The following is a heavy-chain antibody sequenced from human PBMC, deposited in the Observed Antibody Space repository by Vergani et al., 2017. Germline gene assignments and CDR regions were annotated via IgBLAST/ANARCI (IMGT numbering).Heavy chain of an antibody. CDR1: GGSFSTGGQS. J-gene: IGHJ3*02. CDR2: IYTSGAT. Sequence: QVQLQESGPGLVKPSQTLSLTCTVSGGSFSTGGQSWTWLRQSAGKGLECIGRIYTSGATNYNPPLRSRAIMSVDASKKQFSLKLTSVTAADTAVYYCARNPYCGGDCYSDAFDIWGQGTMVSVSS. D-gene: IGHD2-21*02. V-gene: IGHV4-61*02. CDR3: ARNPYCGGDCYSDAFDI.